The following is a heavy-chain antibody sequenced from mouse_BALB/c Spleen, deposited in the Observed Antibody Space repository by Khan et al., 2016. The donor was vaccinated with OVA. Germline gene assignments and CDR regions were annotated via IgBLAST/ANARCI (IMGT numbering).Heavy chain of an antibody. V-gene: IGHV3-8*02. D-gene: IGHD2-14*01. Sequence: EVQLQESGPSLVQPSQTLSLTCSVTGDSISSGYWSWIRKFPGNKLEYMGYMISSGYTYYNPSLKSGLSITRHTSKNQYYLQLNSVTTEDTATYNCARSTYRYAFAYWGQGTLVTVSA. CDR1: GDSISSGY. J-gene: IGHJ3*01. CDR2: MISSGYT. CDR3: ARSTYRYAFAY.